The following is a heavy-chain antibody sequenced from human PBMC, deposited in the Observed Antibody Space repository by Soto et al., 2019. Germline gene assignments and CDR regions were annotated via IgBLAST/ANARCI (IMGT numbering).Heavy chain of an antibody. Sequence: ASVKVSCKASGYTFTSYGISWVRQAPGQGLEWMGWISAYNGNTNYAQKLQGRVTMTTDTSPSTAYMELRSLRSDDTAVYYCARGCFQLLYGGDCDYGMDRWGQGATVTVSS. V-gene: IGHV1-18*04. D-gene: IGHD2-2*02. J-gene: IGHJ6*01. CDR1: GYTFTSYG. CDR3: ARGCFQLLYGGDCDYGMDR. CDR2: ISAYNGNT.